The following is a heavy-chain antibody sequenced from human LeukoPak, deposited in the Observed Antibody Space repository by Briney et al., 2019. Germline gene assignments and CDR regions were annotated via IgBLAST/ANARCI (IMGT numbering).Heavy chain of an antibody. J-gene: IGHJ4*02. CDR3: ARHADSSGYYYYFDY. CDR1: GGSISSYY. D-gene: IGHD3-22*01. Sequence: SETLSLTCTVSGGSISSYYWSWIRQPPGKGLEWIGYIYYRGSTNYNPSLKSRVTISVDTSKNQFSLKLSPVTAADTAVYYCARHADSSGYYYYFDYWGQGTLVTVSS. V-gene: IGHV4-59*08. CDR2: IYYRGST.